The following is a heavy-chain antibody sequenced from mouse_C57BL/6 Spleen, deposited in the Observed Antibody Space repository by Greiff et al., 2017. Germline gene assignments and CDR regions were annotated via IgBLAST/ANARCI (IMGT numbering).Heavy chain of an antibody. D-gene: IGHD1-1*01. CDR3: ARDYYGSSYYWYFDV. V-gene: IGHV1-81*01. Sequence: VKLQESGAELARPGASVKLSCKASGYTFTSYGISWVKQRTGQGLEWIGEIYPRSGNTYYNEKFKGKATLTADKSSSTAYMELRSLTSEDSAVYFCARDYYGSSYYWYFDVWGTGTTVTVSS. J-gene: IGHJ1*03. CDR2: IYPRSGNT. CDR1: GYTFTSYG.